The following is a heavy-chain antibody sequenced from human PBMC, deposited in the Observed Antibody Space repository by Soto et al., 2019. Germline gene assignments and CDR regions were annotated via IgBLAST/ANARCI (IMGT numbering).Heavy chain of an antibody. CDR1: GGSISSSSYY. V-gene: IGHV4-39*01. CDR2: IYYSGST. J-gene: IGHJ3*02. D-gene: IGHD2-8*01. CDR3: ASSLLGYCTNGVCPSAFDI. Sequence: SQTLSLTCTVSGGSISSSSYYWGWIRQPPGKGLEWIGCIYYSGSTYYNPSLKSRATISVDTSKNQFSLKLSSVTAADTAVYYCASSLLGYCTNGVCPSAFDIWGQGTMVTVSS.